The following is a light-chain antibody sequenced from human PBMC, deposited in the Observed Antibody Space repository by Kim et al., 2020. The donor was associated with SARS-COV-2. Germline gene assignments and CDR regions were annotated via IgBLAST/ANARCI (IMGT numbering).Light chain of an antibody. Sequence: GQPITISCTGTGSDIGYRNFVSWYQQHPGKAPRLMIYDVTNRPSGVSHRFSGSKSGNTASLAIYGLQTEDEAAYYCSSYTNSGTVVFGGGTQLTVL. CDR3: SSYTNSGTVV. V-gene: IGLV2-14*03. CDR2: DVT. J-gene: IGLJ2*01. CDR1: GSDIGYRNF.